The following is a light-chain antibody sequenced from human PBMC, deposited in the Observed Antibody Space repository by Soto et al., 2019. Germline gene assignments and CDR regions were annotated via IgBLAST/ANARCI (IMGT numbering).Light chain of an antibody. J-gene: IGKJ1*01. Sequence: DIQMTQSPSTLCASVGDRVTITCRASQSISSWLAWYQQTPGKAPKLLIYDASSLESGVPSRFRGSGSGTEFTLTISRLQPDDFETYYCQHYNSYSEAFGQGTKVDIK. CDR1: QSISSW. CDR2: DAS. V-gene: IGKV1-5*01. CDR3: QHYNSYSEA.